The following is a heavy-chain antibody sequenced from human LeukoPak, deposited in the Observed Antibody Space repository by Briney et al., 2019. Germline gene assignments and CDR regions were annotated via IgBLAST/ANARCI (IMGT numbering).Heavy chain of an antibody. V-gene: IGHV3-30*18. CDR3: AKGEIAASYYYYYMDV. CDR1: GFTFSSYG. J-gene: IGHJ6*03. D-gene: IGHD6-6*01. CDR2: ISYDGSNK. Sequence: GGSLRLSCAASGFTFSSYGFHWVRQAPGKGLEWVAVISYDGSNKYYADSVKGRFTISRDNSKNTLYLQMNSLRAEDTAVYYCAKGEIAASYYYYYMDVWGKGTTVTVSS.